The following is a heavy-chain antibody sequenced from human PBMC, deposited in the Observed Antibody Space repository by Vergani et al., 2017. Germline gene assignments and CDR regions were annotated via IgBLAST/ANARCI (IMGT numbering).Heavy chain of an antibody. CDR3: ALILGMVREYPFAY. Sequence: QVTLKESGHVLVKPTETRTLTCTVSGFSLRNARMGVSWIRQPPGKALEWLAHIFSNDEKSYSTSLKSRPTISKDTSKSQVVLTMTNLDPVDTATSYCALILGMVREYPFAYWGQGTRVTVSS. D-gene: IGHD3-10*01. V-gene: IGHV2-26*01. J-gene: IGHJ4*02. CDR1: GFSLRNARMG. CDR2: IFSNDEK.